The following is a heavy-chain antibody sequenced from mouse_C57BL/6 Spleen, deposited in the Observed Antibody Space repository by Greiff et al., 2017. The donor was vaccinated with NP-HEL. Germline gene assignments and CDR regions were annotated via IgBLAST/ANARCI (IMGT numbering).Heavy chain of an antibody. D-gene: IGHD1-1*01. CDR2: ISYDGSN. V-gene: IGHV3-6*01. Sequence: EVQLQQSGPGLVKPSQSLSLTCSVTGYSITSGYYWNWIRQFPGNKLEWMGYISYDGSNNYNPSLKNRISITRDTAKNQFFLKLNSVTTVDTATYYCARGFITTVVARDYFDYWGQGTTLTVSS. CDR3: ARGFITTVVARDYFDY. CDR1: GYSITSGYY. J-gene: IGHJ2*01.